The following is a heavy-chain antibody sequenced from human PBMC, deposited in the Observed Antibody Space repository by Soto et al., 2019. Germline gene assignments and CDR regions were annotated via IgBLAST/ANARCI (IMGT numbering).Heavy chain of an antibody. D-gene: IGHD3-3*01. V-gene: IGHV1-2*04. Sequence: QVQLVQSGAEVKKPGASVKVSCKASGYTFTGYYMHWVRQAPGQGLEWMGWINPNSGGTNYAQKFKGWVTMTRDTSINTAYMELSRLRSDDTAVYYCARDYYDFWSGYPYNWFDPWGQGTLVTVSS. CDR1: GYTFTGYY. CDR3: ARDYYDFWSGYPYNWFDP. J-gene: IGHJ5*02. CDR2: INPNSGGT.